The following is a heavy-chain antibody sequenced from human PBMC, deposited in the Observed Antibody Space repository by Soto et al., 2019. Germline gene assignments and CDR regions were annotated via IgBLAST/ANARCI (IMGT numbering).Heavy chain of an antibody. CDR1: GFTFSSYG. CDR3: AKGGNNWNGAGGMDV. Sequence: QVQLVESGGGVVQPGRSLRLSCAASGFTFSSYGMHWVRQAPGKGLEWVAVISYDGSNKYYADSVKGRFTISRDNSKNTLYLQMNSLRAEDTAVYYCAKGGNNWNGAGGMDVWGQGTTVTVSS. J-gene: IGHJ6*02. CDR2: ISYDGSNK. D-gene: IGHD1-20*01. V-gene: IGHV3-30*18.